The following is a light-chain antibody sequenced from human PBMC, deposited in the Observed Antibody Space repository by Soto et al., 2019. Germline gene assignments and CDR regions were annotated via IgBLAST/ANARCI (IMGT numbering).Light chain of an antibody. CDR2: WAS. Sequence: DIVMTQSPDSLAVSLGERATINCKSSQSVLYSSNNENYLAWYQQKPGQPPKLLIYWASTRESGVPDRFSGSGSGKDFTITISSLQAEDVAVYYCQQYYSSPFTFGGGTKVEIK. V-gene: IGKV4-1*01. CDR1: QSVLYSSNNENY. J-gene: IGKJ4*01. CDR3: QQYYSSPFT.